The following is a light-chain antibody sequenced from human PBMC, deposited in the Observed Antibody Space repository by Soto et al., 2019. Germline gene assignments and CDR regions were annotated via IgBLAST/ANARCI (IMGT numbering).Light chain of an antibody. CDR3: MLSYSGPSI. Sequence: QTVVTQEPSLTVSPGGTVTLTCGSSTGAVTSGHYPYWFQVKPGQAPRTLLYDVNNKHSWTPARFSGALLGGKAALTLSGAQPEDESDDDCMLSYSGPSIFGRGTQLTVL. J-gene: IGLJ7*01. V-gene: IGLV7-46*01. CDR2: DVN. CDR1: TGAVTSGHY.